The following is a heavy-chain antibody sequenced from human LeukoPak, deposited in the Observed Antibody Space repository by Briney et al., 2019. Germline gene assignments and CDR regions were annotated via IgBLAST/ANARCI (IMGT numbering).Heavy chain of an antibody. Sequence: PSETLSLTCTVSGGSISSSSYYWGWIRQPPGKGLEWIGSIYYSGSTYYNPSLKSRVTISVDTSKNQFSLKLSSVTAADTAVYYCARDRAYGSGSYYADFDYWGQGTLVTVSS. J-gene: IGHJ4*02. V-gene: IGHV4-39*07. CDR3: ARDRAYGSGSYYADFDY. CDR1: GGSISSSSYY. D-gene: IGHD3-10*01. CDR2: IYYSGST.